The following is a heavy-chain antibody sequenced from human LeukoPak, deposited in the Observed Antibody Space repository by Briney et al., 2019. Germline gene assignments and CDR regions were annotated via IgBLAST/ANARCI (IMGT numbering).Heavy chain of an antibody. J-gene: IGHJ4*02. CDR2: IRYDGSNK. Sequence: GGSLRLSCAASGFTFSSYGMHWVRQTSGKGLEWVACIRYDGSNKYYADSVKGRFTISRDNSKNTLYLQMNSLRAEDTAVYYCAKDRNPYGSGSEYYFDYWGQGTLVTVSS. V-gene: IGHV3-30*02. CDR3: AKDRNPYGSGSEYYFDY. CDR1: GFTFSSYG. D-gene: IGHD3-10*01.